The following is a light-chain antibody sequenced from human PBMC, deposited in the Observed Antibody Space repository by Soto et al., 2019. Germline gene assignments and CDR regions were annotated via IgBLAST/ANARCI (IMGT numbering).Light chain of an antibody. V-gene: IGKV3-20*01. CDR3: LQCGRSPGT. CDR2: GAS. J-gene: IGKJ1*01. CDR1: PSVSSSY. Sequence: EIVLTQSPGTLSLSPGERATLSCSASPSVSSSYLAWYQQKPGQAPRLLIYGASSRATGIPARFSGSGSGTDVTLSISGLEPEDCAVCCFLQCGRSPGTFGQGTKVEIK.